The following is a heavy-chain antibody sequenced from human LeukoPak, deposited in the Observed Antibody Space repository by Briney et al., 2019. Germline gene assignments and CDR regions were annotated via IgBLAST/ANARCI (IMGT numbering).Heavy chain of an antibody. Sequence: PGGSLRLSCAASGFTFSSYSMNWVRQAPGKGLEWVSYISSSSSTIYYADSVKGRFTISRDNAKNSLYLQMNSLRAEDTAVYYCARSYYDSSGYYSQLGYWGQGTLVTVSS. J-gene: IGHJ4*02. CDR1: GFTFSSYS. CDR3: ARSYYDSSGYYSQLGY. D-gene: IGHD3-22*01. V-gene: IGHV3-48*04. CDR2: ISSSSSTI.